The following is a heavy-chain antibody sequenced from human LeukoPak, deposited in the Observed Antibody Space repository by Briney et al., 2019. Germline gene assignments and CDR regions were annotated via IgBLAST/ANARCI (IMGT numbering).Heavy chain of an antibody. J-gene: IGHJ4*02. V-gene: IGHV1-69*13. D-gene: IGHD6-6*01. Sequence: ASVKVSCKASGYTFTSYGISWVRQAPGQGLEWMGGIIPIFGTANYAQKFQGRVTITADESTSTAYMELSSLRSEDTAVYYCARGRGGSSSHFDYWGQGTLVTVSS. CDR3: ARGRGGSSSHFDY. CDR1: GYTFTSYG. CDR2: IIPIFGTA.